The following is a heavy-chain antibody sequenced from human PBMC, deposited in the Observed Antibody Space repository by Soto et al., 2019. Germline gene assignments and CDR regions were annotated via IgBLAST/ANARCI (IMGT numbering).Heavy chain of an antibody. CDR3: AREDSIIIPAVSDF. V-gene: IGHV3-21*01. CDR2: VSKSDYT. J-gene: IGHJ4*02. CDR1: GFTFNNYG. D-gene: IGHD2-2*01. Sequence: GSLRLSCVVSGFTFNNYGINWVRQAPGKGLEWVSTVSKSDYTYYSDSVKGRFTISRDNAKNSVSLQMNTLRAEDTAVYYCAREDSIIIPAVSDFWGQGTLVTVSS.